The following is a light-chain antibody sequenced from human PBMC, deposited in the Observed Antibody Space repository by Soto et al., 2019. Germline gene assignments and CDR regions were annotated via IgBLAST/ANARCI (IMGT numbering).Light chain of an antibody. CDR2: NAS. Sequence: DIQMTQSPSTLSASVGDRVTITCRASQSIRSRLAWYQQKPGKAPKLLVFNASSLESALPSRFRGSGSGPEFTLTISSLQPDDFATYFCQQYNSYSKTFGQGTKV. V-gene: IGKV1-5*01. J-gene: IGKJ1*01. CDR3: QQYNSYSKT. CDR1: QSIRSR.